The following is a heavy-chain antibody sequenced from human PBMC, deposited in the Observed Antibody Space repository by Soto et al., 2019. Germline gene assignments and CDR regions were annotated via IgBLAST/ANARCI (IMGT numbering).Heavy chain of an antibody. V-gene: IGHV3-33*01. J-gene: IGHJ5*02. CDR2: IWYDGSQK. CDR1: GFTFSTYG. D-gene: IGHD3-9*01. CDR3: ASDGSDVLIGPLWFDP. Sequence: PGESLKISCAASGFTFSTYGMHWVRQAPGKGLEWVAVIWYDGSQKYYAGSAKGRFTISRDNSKNTVYLQMKSLRAEDTAVYYCASDGSDVLIGPLWFDPWGQGTQVTVSS.